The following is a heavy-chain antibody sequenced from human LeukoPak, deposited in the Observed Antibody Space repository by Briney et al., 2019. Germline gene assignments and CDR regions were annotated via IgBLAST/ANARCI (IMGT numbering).Heavy chain of an antibody. V-gene: IGHV3-73*01. Sequence: GGSLRLSCAASGLTFSGSAMHWVRQASGKGLEWVGRIRSRGHNYATAYGASVSGRFTISRDNSKNTLYLQMNSLRGEDTAVYSCARGQRRHIDMAPSFDYWGQGTLVTVSS. J-gene: IGHJ4*02. CDR1: GLTFSGSA. D-gene: IGHD5-24*01. CDR3: ARGQRRHIDMAPSFDY. CDR2: IRSRGHNYAT.